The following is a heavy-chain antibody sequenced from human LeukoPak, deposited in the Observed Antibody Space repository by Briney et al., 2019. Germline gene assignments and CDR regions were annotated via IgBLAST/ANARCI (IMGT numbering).Heavy chain of an antibody. V-gene: IGHV1-18*01. Sequence: ASVKVSCKASGYTFTSYGISWVRQAPGQGLEWMGWISAYNGNTNYAQKLQGRVTMTTDTSTSTAYMELRSLRSDDTAVYYCARAHVLRFLEWLSPPQYYFDYWGQGTLVTVSS. D-gene: IGHD3-3*01. CDR2: ISAYNGNT. J-gene: IGHJ4*02. CDR1: GYTFTSYG. CDR3: ARAHVLRFLEWLSPPQYYFDY.